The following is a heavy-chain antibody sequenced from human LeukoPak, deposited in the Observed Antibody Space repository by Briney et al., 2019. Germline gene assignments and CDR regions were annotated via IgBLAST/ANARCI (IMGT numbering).Heavy chain of an antibody. CDR3: ARTYYDSSGYYFKYNWFDP. V-gene: IGHV1-2*02. Sequence: ASVKVSCKASGYTFTVYYMHWVRQAPGQGLEWMGWINPNSGGTKYAQKFQGRVTMTRDTSISTAYMELSRLRSDDTAVYYCARTYYDSSGYYFKYNWFDPWGQGTLVTVSS. CDR2: INPNSGGT. J-gene: IGHJ5*02. CDR1: GYTFTVYY. D-gene: IGHD3-22*01.